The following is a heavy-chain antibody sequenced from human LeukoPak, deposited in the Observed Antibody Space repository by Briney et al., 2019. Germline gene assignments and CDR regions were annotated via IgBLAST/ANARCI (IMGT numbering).Heavy chain of an antibody. CDR2: IRYDGSKK. V-gene: IGHV3-30*02. CDR3: AKDRGADYFDF. Sequence: GGSLRLSCAASGFTFTSYSMHWVRQAPGKGLEWVAFIRYDGSKKNYADSVKGRFTISRDNSKNTLDLQMNSLRAEDTAIYYCAKDRGADYFDFWGQGTLVTVSS. CDR1: GFTFTSYS. D-gene: IGHD1-26*01. J-gene: IGHJ4*02.